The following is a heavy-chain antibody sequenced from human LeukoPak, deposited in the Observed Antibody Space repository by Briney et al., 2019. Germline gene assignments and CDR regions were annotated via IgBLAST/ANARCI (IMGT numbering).Heavy chain of an antibody. CDR1: GGSFSSGSYY. Sequence: SETLSLTCTVSGGSFSSGSYYWSWIRQPPGKGLEWIGYIYYSGSTNYNPSLKSRVTISVDTSKNQFSLKLSSVTAADTAVYYCARDLLLRGYYDSSGIDYWGQGTLVTVSS. V-gene: IGHV4-61*01. J-gene: IGHJ4*02. CDR2: IYYSGST. D-gene: IGHD3-22*01. CDR3: ARDLLLRGYYDSSGIDY.